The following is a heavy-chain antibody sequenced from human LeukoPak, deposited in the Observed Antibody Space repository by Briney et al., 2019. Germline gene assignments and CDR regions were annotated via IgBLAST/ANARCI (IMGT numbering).Heavy chain of an antibody. D-gene: IGHD1-26*01. CDR3: AKAPVSGSRSPFDY. CDR2: ISGSGGST. V-gene: IGHV3-23*01. J-gene: IGHJ4*02. CDR1: GFTFSSHA. Sequence: GGSLRLSCAASGFTFSSHAMSWVRQAPGKGLEWVSAISGSGGSTFYADSVKGRFTISRDNSKNTLYLQMDSLRVEDTAVYYCAKAPVSGSRSPFDYWGQGTLVTVSS.